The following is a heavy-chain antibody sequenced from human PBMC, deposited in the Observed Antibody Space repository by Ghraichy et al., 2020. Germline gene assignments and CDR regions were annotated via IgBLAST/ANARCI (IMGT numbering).Heavy chain of an antibody. Sequence: ASVKVSCKASGYTFTSYGISWVRQAPGQGLEWMGWISAYNGNTNYAQKLQGRVTMTTDTSTSPAYMELRSLRSDDTAVYYCARDLKAGDYYDSSGYPNPSYYFDYWGQGTLVTVSS. D-gene: IGHD3-22*01. J-gene: IGHJ4*02. CDR3: ARDLKAGDYYDSSGYPNPSYYFDY. CDR1: GYTFTSYG. CDR2: ISAYNGNT. V-gene: IGHV1-18*01.